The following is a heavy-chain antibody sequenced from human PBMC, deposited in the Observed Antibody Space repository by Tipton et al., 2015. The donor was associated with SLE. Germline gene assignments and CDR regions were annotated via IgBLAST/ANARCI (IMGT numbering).Heavy chain of an antibody. CDR2: IYHSGNT. CDR3: ARPYGGNPVASYGMDV. CDR1: GSSITNGYY. D-gene: IGHD4-23*01. J-gene: IGHJ6*02. V-gene: IGHV4-38-2*01. Sequence: TLSLTCAVSGSSITNGYYWGWIRQPPGKGLEWIGSIYHSGNTYYNPSLKSRVTISVDTSKNHFSLKLSSVTAADTAVYYCARPYGGNPVASYGMDVWGQGTTVTVSS.